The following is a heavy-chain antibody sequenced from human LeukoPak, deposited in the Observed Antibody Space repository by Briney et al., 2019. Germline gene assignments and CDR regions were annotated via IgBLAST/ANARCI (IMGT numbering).Heavy chain of an antibody. V-gene: IGHV3-30*18. J-gene: IGHJ6*02. CDR3: AKEGITNYYYYGMDV. Sequence: GESLRLSCAASGFTFSSYGMHWVRQAPGKGLEWVAVISYDGSNKYYADSVKGRLTISRDNSKNTLYLQMNSLRAEDTAVYYCAKEGITNYYYYGMDVWGQGTTVTVSS. CDR1: GFTFSSYG. CDR2: ISYDGSNK.